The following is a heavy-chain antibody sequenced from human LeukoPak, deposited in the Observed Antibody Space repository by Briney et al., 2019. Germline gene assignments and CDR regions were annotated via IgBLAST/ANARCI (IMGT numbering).Heavy chain of an antibody. CDR1: GGSISSGDYY. CDR3: ARTVLLWFGELSHFDY. D-gene: IGHD3-10*01. J-gene: IGHJ4*02. V-gene: IGHV4-30-4*01. CDR2: IYHSGST. Sequence: SETLSLTCTVSGGSISSGDYYWSWIRQPPGKGLEWIGYIYHSGSTYYNPSLKSRVTISVDTSKNQFSLKLSSVTAADTAVYYCARTVLLWFGELSHFDYWGQGTLVTVSS.